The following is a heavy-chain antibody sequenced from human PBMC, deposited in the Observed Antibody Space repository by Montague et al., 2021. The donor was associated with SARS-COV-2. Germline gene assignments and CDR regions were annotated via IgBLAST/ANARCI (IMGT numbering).Heavy chain of an antibody. CDR2: TYYRSKWYN. CDR3: ARTSASSDY. J-gene: IGHJ4*02. Sequence: CAISGDSVARNGAAWKWIRRAPSRGREWLGRTYYRSKWYNDYAVAVKSRITINPDTSKNQISLQLNSVTPEDTAVYYCARTSASSDYWGQGTLVTVSS. D-gene: IGHD1-26*01. CDR1: GDSVARNGAA. V-gene: IGHV6-1*01.